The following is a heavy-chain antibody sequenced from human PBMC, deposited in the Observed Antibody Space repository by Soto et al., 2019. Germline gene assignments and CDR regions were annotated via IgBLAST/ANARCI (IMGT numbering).Heavy chain of an antibody. D-gene: IGHD3-16*01. CDR3: ARDIVFGGTYGMDV. CDR2: IIAIFGTA. J-gene: IGHJ6*02. V-gene: IGHV1-69*12. CDR1: GGTFSRYA. Sequence: QVQLVQSGAEVKKPGASVKVSCKASGGTFSRYAISWVRQAPGQGLEWMGGIIAIFGTANYAQKFQGRVTITADESTSTAYMELSSLTSEDTAVYYCARDIVFGGTYGMDVWGQGTTVTVSS.